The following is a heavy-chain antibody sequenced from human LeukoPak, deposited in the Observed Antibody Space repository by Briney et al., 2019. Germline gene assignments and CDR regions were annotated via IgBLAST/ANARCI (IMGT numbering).Heavy chain of an antibody. Sequence: GASVKVSCKASGYTFTSYYMHWVRQAPGQGLEWMGIINPSGGSTSYAQKFQGRVTMTRDTPTSTVYMELSSLRSEDTAVYYCVLVVVISYYFDYWGQGTLVTVSS. D-gene: IGHD3-22*01. V-gene: IGHV1-46*01. CDR1: GYTFTSYY. CDR3: VLVVVISYYFDY. CDR2: INPSGGST. J-gene: IGHJ4*02.